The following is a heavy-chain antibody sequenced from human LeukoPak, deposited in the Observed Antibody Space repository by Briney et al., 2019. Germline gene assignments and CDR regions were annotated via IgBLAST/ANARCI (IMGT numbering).Heavy chain of an antibody. CDR1: GFTFSSYN. V-gene: IGHV3-21*01. J-gene: IGHJ3*02. CDR2: ISSSSSYI. Sequence: AGGSLRLSCAASGFTFSSYNMNWVRQAPGKGLEWVSSISSSSSYIYYADSVKGRFTISRDNAKNSLYLQMNSLRAEDTAVYYCARDKRYFDWLLPPDAFDIWGEGTIVTVSS. D-gene: IGHD3-9*01. CDR3: ARDKRYFDWLLPPDAFDI.